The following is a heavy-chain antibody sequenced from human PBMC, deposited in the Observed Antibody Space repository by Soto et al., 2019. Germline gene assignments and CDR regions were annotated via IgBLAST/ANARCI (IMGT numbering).Heavy chain of an antibody. CDR3: ARAYYDYRLDH. Sequence: SETLSLTCAVSGGSIISNSDYYWNWIRQPPGKGLEWIGNIYYSGSTYYSPSLQSRVTISLDTSKNQFSLNLRSVTAADTAVYYCARAYYDYRLDHWGQGTLVTVSS. J-gene: IGHJ4*02. V-gene: IGHV4-30-4*01. CDR2: IYYSGST. CDR1: GGSIISNSDYY. D-gene: IGHD5-12*01.